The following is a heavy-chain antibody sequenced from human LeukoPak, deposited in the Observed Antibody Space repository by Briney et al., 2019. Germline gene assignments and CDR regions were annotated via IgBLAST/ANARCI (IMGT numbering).Heavy chain of an antibody. CDR3: ARSVSTYDYSLQH. CDR2: IKPDDSNT. Sequence: GESLMICCTASDYCSITYWIGWVRQMPGKGPEWMGIIKPDDSNTRYSPTFQGKVTITADKSISTAYLQWSSLKASDTAMYYCARSVSTYDYSLQHWGQGSLVTVSS. D-gene: IGHD3-10*01. CDR1: DYCSITYW. V-gene: IGHV5-51*01. J-gene: IGHJ1*01.